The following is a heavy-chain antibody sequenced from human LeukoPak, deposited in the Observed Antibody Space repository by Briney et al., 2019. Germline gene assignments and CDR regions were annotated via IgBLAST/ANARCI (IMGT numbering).Heavy chain of an antibody. CDR1: GFTFSSYW. D-gene: IGHD3-22*01. CDR3: AREEVNAITMIVVVGFDY. CDR2: IKQDGSEK. V-gene: IGHV3-7*01. J-gene: IGHJ4*02. Sequence: GGSLRLSCAASGFTFSSYWMSWVRQAPGKGLEWVANIKQDGSEKYYVDSVKGRFTISRDNAKNSLYLQMNSLRAEDTAVYYCAREEVNAITMIVVVGFDYWGQGTLVTVSS.